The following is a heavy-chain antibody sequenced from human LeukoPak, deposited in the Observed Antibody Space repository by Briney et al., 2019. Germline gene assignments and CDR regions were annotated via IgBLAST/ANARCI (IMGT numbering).Heavy chain of an antibody. CDR2: INWNGGST. D-gene: IGHD4-17*01. Sequence: GGSLRLSCAASGFTFDDYGMSWVRQAPGKGLEWVSGINWNGGSTGYADSVKGRFTISRDNAKNSLYLQMNSLRAEDTALYYCARAGYYGDYEENAFGIWGQGTMVTVSS. CDR1: GFTFDDYG. J-gene: IGHJ3*02. V-gene: IGHV3-20*04. CDR3: ARAGYYGDYEENAFGI.